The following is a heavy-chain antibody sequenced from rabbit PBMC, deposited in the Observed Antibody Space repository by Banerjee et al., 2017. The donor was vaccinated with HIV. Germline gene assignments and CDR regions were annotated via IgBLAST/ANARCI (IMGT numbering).Heavy chain of an antibody. CDR3: ARSDVGGADTSLNL. CDR1: GFDFSSNA. CDR2: IYTSSGST. V-gene: IGHV1S47*01. J-gene: IGHJ4*01. Sequence: QEQLVESGGGLVQPEGSLTLTCKASGFDFSSNAMCWVRQAPGKGPEWIGCIYTSSGSTWYASWVNGRFTISRSTSLNTVDLKMTSLTAADTATYFCARSDVGGADTSLNLWGPGTLVTVS. D-gene: IGHD4-2*01.